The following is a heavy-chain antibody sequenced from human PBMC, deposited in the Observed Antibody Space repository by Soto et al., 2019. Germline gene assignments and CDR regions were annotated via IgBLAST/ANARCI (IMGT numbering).Heavy chain of an antibody. CDR3: ARNMDYYYGRGSGNGHGV. CDR2: INPKFGDT. J-gene: IGHJ6*02. Sequence: QVPLVQSGAEVKEPGDSVRVSCEASGYTFTAYHIHWVRQAPGQGLEWMGWINPKFGDTTYAQDFQGMVSMTRDMSISTVYMELSRLTSDDTAIYYCARNMDYYYGRGSGNGHGVWGQGTTVTVFS. D-gene: IGHD3-10*02. CDR1: GYTFTAYH. V-gene: IGHV1-2*02.